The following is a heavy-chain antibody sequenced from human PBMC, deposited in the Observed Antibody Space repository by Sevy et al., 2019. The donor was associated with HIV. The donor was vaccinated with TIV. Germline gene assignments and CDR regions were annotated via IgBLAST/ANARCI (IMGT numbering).Heavy chain of an antibody. D-gene: IGHD4-17*01. J-gene: IGHJ6*03. V-gene: IGHV3-23*01. CDR3: AKDSFYGDYVNYYYDYMDV. Sequence: GGSLILSCAASGFTFSSYAMSWVRQAPGKGLEWVSAISGSGGSTYYADSVKGRFTISRDNSKNTLYLQMNSLRAEDTAVYYCAKDSFYGDYVNYYYDYMDVWGKGTTVTVSS. CDR2: ISGSGGST. CDR1: GFTFSSYA.